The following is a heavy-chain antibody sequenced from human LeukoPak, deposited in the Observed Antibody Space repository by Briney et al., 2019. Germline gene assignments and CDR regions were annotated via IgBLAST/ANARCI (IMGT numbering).Heavy chain of an antibody. V-gene: IGHV1-69*13. CDR2: IMPIFGTA. J-gene: IGHJ4*02. CDR3: ARDTTRDGYKFQDD. CDR1: GGTFSSYA. D-gene: IGHD5-24*01. Sequence: ASVKVSCKASGGTFSSYAISWVRQAPGQGLEWMGGIMPIFGTANYAQKFQGRVTITADESTSTAYMELSSLRSEDTAVYYCARDTTRDGYKFQDDWGQGTLVTVSS.